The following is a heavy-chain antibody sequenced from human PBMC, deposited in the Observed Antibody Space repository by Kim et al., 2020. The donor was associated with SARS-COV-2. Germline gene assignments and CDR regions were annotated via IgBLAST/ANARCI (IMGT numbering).Heavy chain of an antibody. CDR3: ITDQASAAGEAFDV. D-gene: IGHD6-13*01. V-gene: IGHV3-15*01. CDR1: GFTFGHAW. Sequence: GGSLRLSCAASGFTFGHAWMTWVRQAPGKGLEWIGRIKSKINGGTADYVAPVKGRFTISRDDSKNTLYLQMNSLQIDDTAVYYCITDQASAAGEAFDVWGQGTLVTVSS. CDR2: IKSKINGGTA. J-gene: IGHJ3*01.